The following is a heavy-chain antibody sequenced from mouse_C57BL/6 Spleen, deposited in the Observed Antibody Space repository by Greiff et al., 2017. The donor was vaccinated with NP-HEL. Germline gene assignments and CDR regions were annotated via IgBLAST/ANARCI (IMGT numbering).Heavy chain of an antibody. V-gene: IGHV5-17*01. CDR3: ARSPNLGY. J-gene: IGHJ2*01. CDR1: GFTFSDYG. CDR2: ISSGSSTL. D-gene: IGHD4-1*01. Sequence: DVHLVESGGGLVKPGGSLKLSCAASGFTFSDYGMHWVRQAPEKGLEWVAYISSGSSTLYYADTVKGRFTISRDNAKNTLFLQMTSLRAEDTAMCYCARSPNLGYWGQGTTLTVSS.